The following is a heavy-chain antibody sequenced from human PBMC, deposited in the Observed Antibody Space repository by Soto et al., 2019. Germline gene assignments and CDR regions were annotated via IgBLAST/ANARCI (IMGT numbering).Heavy chain of an antibody. CDR3: AREAARRDSVNYFDD. J-gene: IGHJ4*02. D-gene: IGHD4-17*01. V-gene: IGHV3-33*01. CDR2: IWYDGSNK. CDR1: GFTFSSYG. Sequence: QVQLVESGGGVVQPGRSLSLSCAASGFTFSSYGMQWVRQAPGKGLEWVAVIWYDGSNKYHADSVKCRFTISRDNSKNTLYLQMNSLGADDTAVYYCAREAARRDSVNYFDDWGKGTLVTVSS.